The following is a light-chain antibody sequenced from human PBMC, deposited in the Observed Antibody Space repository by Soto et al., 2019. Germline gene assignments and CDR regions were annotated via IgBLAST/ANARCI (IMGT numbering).Light chain of an antibody. CDR2: NDN. CDR3: AAWDNSMKGWV. CDR1: SSNIGRSI. J-gene: IGLJ3*02. Sequence: QSVLTQPPSASGTPGQRVTISCSGSSSNIGRSIVYWYQQFPGTAPKLLIHNDNRRPSGVPDRVSGSKSGTSASLAISGLQSEDEANYYCAAWDNSMKGWVFGGGTKVTVL. V-gene: IGLV1-44*01.